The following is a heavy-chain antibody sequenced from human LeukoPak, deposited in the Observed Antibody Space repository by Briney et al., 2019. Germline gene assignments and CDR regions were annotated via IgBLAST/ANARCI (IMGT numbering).Heavy chain of an antibody. CDR2: INHSGST. D-gene: IGHD3-10*01. CDR3: ARSHRRLWFGELSHYYYYGMDV. CDR1: GGSFSGYY. V-gene: IGHV4-34*01. J-gene: IGHJ6*02. Sequence: SETLSLTCAVYGGSFSGYYWSWIRQPPGKGLEWIGEINHSGSTNYNPSLKSRVTISVDTSKNQFSLKLSSVTAADTAVYYCARSHRRLWFGELSHYYYYGMDVWAKGPRSPSP.